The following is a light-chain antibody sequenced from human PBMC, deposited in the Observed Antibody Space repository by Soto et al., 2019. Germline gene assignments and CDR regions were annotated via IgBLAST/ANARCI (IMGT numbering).Light chain of an antibody. Sequence: EIVMTQSPATLSVSPGERATLSCRASQSVSSNLAWYQQKAGQAPRLLIYGASTRATGIPARFSGSGSGTEFTLTISSLQSEDFAVYYCQQYNNSYTFGQGTKLEIK. CDR1: QSVSSN. CDR3: QQYNNSYT. J-gene: IGKJ2*01. CDR2: GAS. V-gene: IGKV3-15*01.